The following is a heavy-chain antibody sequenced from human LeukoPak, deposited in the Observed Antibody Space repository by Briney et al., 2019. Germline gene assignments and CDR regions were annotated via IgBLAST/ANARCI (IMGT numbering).Heavy chain of an antibody. J-gene: IGHJ4*02. D-gene: IGHD6-19*01. CDR1: GFTFDDYA. Sequence: GRSLRLSCAASGFTFDDYAMHWLRQAPGKGLEGVSGIFGSGGSTHYADSVKGRFTISRDNSKNTVYLQMNSLRAEDTAVYYCAKATTGYSSGRFPGWPVDYWGQGTLVTVSS. CDR3: AKATTGYSSGRFPGWPVDY. V-gene: IGHV3-23*01. CDR2: IFGSGGST.